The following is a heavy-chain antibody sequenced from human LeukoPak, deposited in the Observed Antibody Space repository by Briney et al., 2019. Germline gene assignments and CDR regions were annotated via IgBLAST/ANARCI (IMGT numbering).Heavy chain of an antibody. V-gene: IGHV4-31*03. CDR3: ASVYHGSGTYYNRKFDY. J-gene: IGHJ4*02. CDR2: IRYSGSI. CDR1: GASIGSYGFL. Sequence: SHTLSLTCTVSGASIGSYGFLWIWIRPHPGKALEWIVHIRYSGSIHYTLPHKSRVIISLETSKNRFSRKVDSVTAADTAVYYCASVYHGSGTYYNRKFDYWGQGTQVIVS. D-gene: IGHD3-10*01.